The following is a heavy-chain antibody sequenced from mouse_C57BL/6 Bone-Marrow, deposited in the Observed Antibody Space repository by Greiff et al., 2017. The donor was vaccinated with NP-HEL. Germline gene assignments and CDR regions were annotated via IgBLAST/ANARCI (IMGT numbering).Heavy chain of an antibody. D-gene: IGHD2-1*01. J-gene: IGHJ1*03. Sequence: QVQLKQPGAELVKPGASVKLSCKASGYTFTSYWMHWVKQRPGQGLEWIGMIHPNSGSTNYNEKFKSKATLTVDKSSSTAYMKLSSLTSEDSAVYYCARSIYYGNYDFDVWGTGTTVTVSS. CDR2: IHPNSGST. CDR3: ARSIYYGNYDFDV. V-gene: IGHV1-64*01. CDR1: GYTFTSYW.